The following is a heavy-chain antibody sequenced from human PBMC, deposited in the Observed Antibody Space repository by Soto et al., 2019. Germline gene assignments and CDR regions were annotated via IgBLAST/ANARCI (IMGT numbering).Heavy chain of an antibody. CDR2: ISAHNVNT. J-gene: IGHJ4*02. CDR1: GYAFTTYG. CDR3: ARGRYGEY. Sequence: QVHLVQSGAEVKKPGASVKVSCKGSGYAFTTYGLTWVRQDTGQGREWMGWISAHNVNTNYAQKLQGTLTVTRDTHTSTAYIELRRLSSYVTAVYYCARGRYGEYLGQGALVTVSS. D-gene: IGHD3-10*01. V-gene: IGHV1-18*01.